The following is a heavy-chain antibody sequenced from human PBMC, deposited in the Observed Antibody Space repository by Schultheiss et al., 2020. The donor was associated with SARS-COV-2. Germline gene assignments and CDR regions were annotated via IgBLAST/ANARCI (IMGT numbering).Heavy chain of an antibody. V-gene: IGHV4-31*03. CDR3: ARPVMVYATNGGGYFDY. CDR2: IYYSGST. D-gene: IGHD2-8*01. CDR1: GGSISSGGYY. Sequence: SETLSLTCTVSGGSISSGGYYWSWIRQHPGKGLEWIGYIYYSGSTYYNPSLKSRVTISVDTSKNQFSLKLSSVTAADTAVYYCARPVMVYATNGGGYFDYWGQGTLVTVSS. J-gene: IGHJ4*02.